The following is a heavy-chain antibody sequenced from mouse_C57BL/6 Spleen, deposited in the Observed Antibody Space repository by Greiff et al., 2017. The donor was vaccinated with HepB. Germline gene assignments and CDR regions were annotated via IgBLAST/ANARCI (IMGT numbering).Heavy chain of an antibody. D-gene: IGHD1-1*01. V-gene: IGHV1-18*01. Sequence: EVQLQQSGPELVKPGASVKIPCKASGYTFTDYNMDWVKQSHGKSLEWIGDINPNNGGTIYNQKFKGKATLTVDKSSSTAYMELRSLTSEDTAVYYCARVNYYGSSYGYFDVWGTGTTVTVSS. J-gene: IGHJ1*03. CDR1: GYTFTDYN. CDR2: INPNNGGT. CDR3: ARVNYYGSSYGYFDV.